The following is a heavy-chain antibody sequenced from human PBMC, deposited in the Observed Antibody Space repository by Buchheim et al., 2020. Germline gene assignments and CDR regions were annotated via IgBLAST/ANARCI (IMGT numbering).Heavy chain of an antibody. V-gene: IGHV1-69*01. Sequence: QVQLLQSGTEVKKPGSSVMVSCKASGGTFSSNSISWVRQGPGQGLEWMGGIVPLFGTTEYAQKFQGRLTVTADESPRPVYMELSSLSSEDTALYFCATSPAAGSTYYFDYWGQGTL. J-gene: IGHJ4*02. D-gene: IGHD6-13*01. CDR1: GGTFSSNS. CDR2: IVPLFGTT. CDR3: ATSPAAGSTYYFDY.